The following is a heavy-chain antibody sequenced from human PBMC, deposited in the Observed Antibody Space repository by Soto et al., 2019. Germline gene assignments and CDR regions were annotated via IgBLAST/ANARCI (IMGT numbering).Heavy chain of an antibody. CDR2: IGAYNGHT. J-gene: IGHJ6*02. CDR3: AREDYYDSSGYLPVRYYFGMDA. Sequence: GASVKVSCKASGYTFTNSGISWVRQAPGQGLEWMGWIGAYNGHTKYAQKLQGRVTMTTDTSTSTAYMELRSLKSDDTAVYYCAREDYYDSSGYLPVRYYFGMDAWGQGTTVTVSS. CDR1: GYTFTNSG. V-gene: IGHV1-18*01. D-gene: IGHD3-22*01.